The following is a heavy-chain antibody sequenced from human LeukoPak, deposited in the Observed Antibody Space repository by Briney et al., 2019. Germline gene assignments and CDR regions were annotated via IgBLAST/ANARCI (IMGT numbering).Heavy chain of an antibody. CDR2: ISGGGAGT. Sequence: GWALRLSCAASGFTFSSYAMNWVRQAPGKGLESVSAISGGGAGTYYADSVKGRFTISRDNSNNTLSLQMNSLRADDTAVYYCAKDPWVGSTTFDYWGQGTLVTVSS. J-gene: IGHJ4*02. CDR3: AKDPWVGSTTFDY. D-gene: IGHD1-26*01. V-gene: IGHV3-23*01. CDR1: GFTFSSYA.